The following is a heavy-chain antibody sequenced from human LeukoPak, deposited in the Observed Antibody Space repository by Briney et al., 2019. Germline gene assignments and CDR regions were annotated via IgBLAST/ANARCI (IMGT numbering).Heavy chain of an antibody. J-gene: IGHJ3*02. CDR2: IRYDGSNK. CDR1: GFTFSSYG. V-gene: IGHV3-33*08. CDR3: ARADYYDSSGLDAFDI. Sequence: GRSLRLSCAASGFTFSSYGMQWIRQAPGKGLEWVAFIRYDGSNKYYADSVKGRFTISRDNAKNSLYLQMNSLRAEDTAVYYCARADYYDSSGLDAFDIWGQGTMVTVSS. D-gene: IGHD3-22*01.